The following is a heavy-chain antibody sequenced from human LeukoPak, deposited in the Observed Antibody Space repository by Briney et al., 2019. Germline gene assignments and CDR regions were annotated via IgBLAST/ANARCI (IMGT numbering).Heavy chain of an antibody. J-gene: IGHJ6*02. CDR2: ISYDGSNK. D-gene: IGHD6-19*01. CDR1: GFTFDDYG. Sequence: GGSLRLSCAASGFTFDDYGMSWVRQAPGKGLEWVAVISYDGSNKYYADSVKGRFTISRDNSKNTLYLQMNSLRAEDTAVYYCARGSSSGWYSYYYGMDVWGQGTTVTVSS. V-gene: IGHV3-30*03. CDR3: ARGSSSGWYSYYYGMDV.